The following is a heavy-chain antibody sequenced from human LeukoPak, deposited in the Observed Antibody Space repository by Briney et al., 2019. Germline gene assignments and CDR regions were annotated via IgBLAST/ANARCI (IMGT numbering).Heavy chain of an antibody. CDR3: AAGYSSSWYYFDY. D-gene: IGHD6-13*01. V-gene: IGHV4-34*01. Sequence: PSETLSLTCAVYGGSFSGYYWSWIRQPPGKGLEWIGEINHSGSTNYNPSLKSRVTISVDTSKNQLSLKLSSVTAADTAVYYCAAGYSSSWYYFDYWGQGTLVTVSS. CDR1: GGSFSGYY. J-gene: IGHJ4*02. CDR2: INHSGST.